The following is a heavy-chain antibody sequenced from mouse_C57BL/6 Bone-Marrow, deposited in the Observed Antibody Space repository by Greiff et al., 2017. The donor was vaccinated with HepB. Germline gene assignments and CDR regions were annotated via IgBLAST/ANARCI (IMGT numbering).Heavy chain of an antibody. V-gene: IGHV1-26*01. CDR1: GYTFTDYY. Sequence: VQLQQSGPELVKPGASVKISCKASGYTFTDYYMNWVKQSHGKSLEWIGDINPNNGGTSYNQKFKGKATLTVDKSSSTAYMELRSLTSEDSADYYCTRPSSDYWGQGTTLTVTS. J-gene: IGHJ2*01. CDR2: INPNNGGT. CDR3: TRPSSDY.